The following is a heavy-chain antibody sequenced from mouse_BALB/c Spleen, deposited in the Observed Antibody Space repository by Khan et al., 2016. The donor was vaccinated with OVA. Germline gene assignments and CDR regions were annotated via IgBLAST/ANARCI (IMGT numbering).Heavy chain of an antibody. CDR3: ARSYDYDVGGFAY. CDR2: IWTGGIT. J-gene: IGHJ3*01. D-gene: IGHD2-4*01. V-gene: IGHV2-9*02. Sequence: QVQLKESGPGLVAPSQSLSITCTVSGFSLSNYGVHWVRQPPGKGLEWLGVIWTGGITNYNSALMSRLSISKDNSKSKVFLKMIRLQTDDTSIYYCARSYDYDVGGFAYWGQGTLVTVSA. CDR1: GFSLSNYG.